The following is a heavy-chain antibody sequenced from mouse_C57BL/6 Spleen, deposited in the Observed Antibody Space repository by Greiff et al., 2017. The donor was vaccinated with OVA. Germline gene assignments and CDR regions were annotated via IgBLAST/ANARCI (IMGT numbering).Heavy chain of an antibody. J-gene: IGHJ2*01. CDR3: ARQGSYYFDY. Sequence: EVKLVESGGGLVQPGGSLKLSCAASGFTFSDYYMYWVRQTPEKRLEWVAYISNGGGSTYYPDTVKGRFPISRDNAKNTLYLQMSRLKSEDTAMYYCARQGSYYFDYWGQGTTLTVSS. CDR1: GFTFSDYY. V-gene: IGHV5-12*01. CDR2: ISNGGGST.